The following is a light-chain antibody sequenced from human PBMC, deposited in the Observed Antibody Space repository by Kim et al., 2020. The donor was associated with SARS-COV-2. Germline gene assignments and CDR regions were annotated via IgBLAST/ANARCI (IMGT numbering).Light chain of an antibody. V-gene: IGKV3-11*01. CDR2: DAS. CDR1: QSISSY. CDR3: QQRSNWPLT. J-gene: IGKJ4*01. Sequence: LSPGERAPLSCRASQSISSYLAWYQQKPGQAPRLLIYDASNRATGIPARFSGSGSGTDFTLTISSLEPEDSAVYYCQQRSNWPLTFGGGTKVDIK.